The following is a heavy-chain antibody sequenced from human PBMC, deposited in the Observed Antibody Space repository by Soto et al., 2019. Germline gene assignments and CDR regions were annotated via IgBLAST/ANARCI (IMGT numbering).Heavy chain of an antibody. V-gene: IGHV3-66*01. CDR1: GFTVSSNY. D-gene: IGHD3-22*01. CDR2: IYSGGTT. CDR3: SRNGDSSDYRGWFDP. J-gene: IGHJ5*02. Sequence: EVQLVESGGGLVQPGGSLRLSCAASGFTVSSNYMSWVRQAPGKGLEWVSVIYSGGTTYYAASVKGRFTISRDNSRNTMYLQMNSLRAEDTAVYYCSRNGDSSDYRGWFDPWGQGTLVPVCS.